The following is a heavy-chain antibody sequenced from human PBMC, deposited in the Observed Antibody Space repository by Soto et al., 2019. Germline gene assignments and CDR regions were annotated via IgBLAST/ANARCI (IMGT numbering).Heavy chain of an antibody. J-gene: IGHJ3*02. V-gene: IGHV3-23*01. CDR2: LSGGGGDT. D-gene: IGHD3-22*01. CDR1: GFTFNIST. Sequence: GGSLRLSCAASGFTFNISTMTWVRQAPGEGLEWVSSLSGGGGDTYYADSVKGRFTISRDNSKNTLSLQMNSLSAEDTAVYYCAKRFGTGYYSAFDIWGQGTMVTVSS. CDR3: AKRFGTGYYSAFDI.